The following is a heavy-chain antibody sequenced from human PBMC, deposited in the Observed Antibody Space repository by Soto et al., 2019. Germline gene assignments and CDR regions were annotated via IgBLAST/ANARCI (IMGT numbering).Heavy chain of an antibody. D-gene: IGHD1-7*01. J-gene: IGHJ3*02. Sequence: SETLSLTCAVYGGAFSGYYWSWIRQPPGKGLEWIGEINHSGSTNYNPSLKSRVTISVDTSKNQFSLKLSSVTAADTAVYYCAREGYNWNYDAFDIWGQGTMVTVSS. CDR1: GGAFSGYY. CDR2: INHSGST. V-gene: IGHV4-34*01. CDR3: AREGYNWNYDAFDI.